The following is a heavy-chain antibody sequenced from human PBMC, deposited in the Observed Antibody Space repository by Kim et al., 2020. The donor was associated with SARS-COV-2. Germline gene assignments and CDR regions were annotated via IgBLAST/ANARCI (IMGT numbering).Heavy chain of an antibody. D-gene: IGHD3-10*01. CDR3: ARDRFMGRFGELHNWFDP. CDR2: IYYSGST. J-gene: IGHJ5*02. Sequence: SETLSLTCTVSGGSISSGGYYWSWIRQHPGKGLEWIGYIYYSGSTYYNPSLKSRVTISVDTSKNQFSLKLSSVTAADTAVYYCARDRFMGRFGELHNWFDPWGQGTLVTVSS. CDR1: GGSISSGGYY. V-gene: IGHV4-31*03.